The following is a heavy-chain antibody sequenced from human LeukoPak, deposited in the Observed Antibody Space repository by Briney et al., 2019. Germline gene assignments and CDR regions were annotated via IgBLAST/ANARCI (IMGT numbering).Heavy chain of an antibody. CDR1: GFTFSSYG. Sequence: GGSLRLSCAASGFTFSSYGMNWVRQAPGKGLEWVSYISSSGSTIYYADSLKGRFTISRDNAKNSLYLQMNSLRAEDTAVYYCARAHYYDSSGLDFWGQGTLVTVSS. V-gene: IGHV3-48*03. J-gene: IGHJ4*02. CDR3: ARAHYYDSSGLDF. CDR2: ISSSGSTI. D-gene: IGHD3-22*01.